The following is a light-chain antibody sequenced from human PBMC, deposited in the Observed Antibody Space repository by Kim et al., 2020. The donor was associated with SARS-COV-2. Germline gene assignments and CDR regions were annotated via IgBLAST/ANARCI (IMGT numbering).Light chain of an antibody. CDR3: QVWDTPSDHFV. V-gene: IGLV3-21*04. J-gene: IGLJ1*01. CDR1: NIGSKS. Sequence: SYELTQPPSVSVASGKTARITCGGNNIGSKSVQWYQQKPGQAPVVVIKDDSDRPSGIPERFSGSNSGNTATLTISRVEAGDEADYYCQVWDTPSDHFVFG. CDR2: DDS.